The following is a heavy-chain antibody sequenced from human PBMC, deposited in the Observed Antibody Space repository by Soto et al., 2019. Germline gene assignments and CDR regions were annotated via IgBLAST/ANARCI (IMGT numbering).Heavy chain of an antibody. CDR1: GGSMNGFY. J-gene: IGHJ3*02. CDR3: AKDKSGAADI. CDR2: VYSSGRA. Sequence: KPSETLSLTCTVSGGSMNGFYWNWIRQPAGGGLEWIGRVYSSGRADYIPSLKSRITMSVDTSKNQFYLNLRFVTAADTAVYFCAKDKSGAADIWGQGTMVTVSS. D-gene: IGHD7-27*01. V-gene: IGHV4-4*07.